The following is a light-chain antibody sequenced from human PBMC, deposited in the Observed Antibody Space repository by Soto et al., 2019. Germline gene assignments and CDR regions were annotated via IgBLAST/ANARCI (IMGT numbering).Light chain of an antibody. CDR1: QSVSSN. Sequence: EIVMTQSPATLSVSPGERATLSCRASQSVSSNLAWYQQKPGQAPRLLIYGASARATGIPARFSGSGSGTEFTLTISSLQSEDFAVYYCQQSNNWPLTFGGGTKVEI. V-gene: IGKV3-15*01. J-gene: IGKJ4*01. CDR2: GAS. CDR3: QQSNNWPLT.